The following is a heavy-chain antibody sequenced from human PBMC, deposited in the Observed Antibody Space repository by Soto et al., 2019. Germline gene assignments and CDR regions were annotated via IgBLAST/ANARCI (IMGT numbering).Heavy chain of an antibody. Sequence: VKVSCKASGYTFTSYYMHWVRQAPGQGLEWMGIINPSGGSTSYAQKFQGRVTMTRDTSTSTVYMELSSLRSEDTAVYYCARVVNTAMVLNYYYYYGMDVWGQGTTVTVSS. CDR1: GYTFTSYY. CDR2: INPSGGST. J-gene: IGHJ6*02. V-gene: IGHV1-46*01. CDR3: ARVVNTAMVLNYYYYYGMDV. D-gene: IGHD5-18*01.